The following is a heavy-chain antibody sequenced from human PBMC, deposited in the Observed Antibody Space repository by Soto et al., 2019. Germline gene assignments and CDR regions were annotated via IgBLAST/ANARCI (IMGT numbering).Heavy chain of an antibody. CDR3: ARATWGSYRYLSSDYFDY. V-gene: IGHV6-1*01. CDR2: TYYRSKWYN. J-gene: IGHJ4*02. CDR1: GDSVSSNSAA. Sequence: SQTLSLTCAISGDSVSSNSAAWNWIRQSPSRGLEWLGRTYYRSKWYNDYAVSVKSRITINPDTSKNQFSLQLNSVTPEDTAVYYCARATWGSYRYLSSDYFDYWGQGTLVTVSS. D-gene: IGHD3-16*02.